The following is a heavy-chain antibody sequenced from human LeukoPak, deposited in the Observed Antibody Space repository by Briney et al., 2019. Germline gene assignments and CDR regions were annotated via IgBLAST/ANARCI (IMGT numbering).Heavy chain of an antibody. Sequence: ASVKVSCKASGYTFTSYGISWVRQAPGQGLEWMGWISAYNGNTNYAQKLQGRVTMTRDTSISTAYMELSRLRSDDTAVYYCARVSPAGGWYPLDYWGQGTLVTVSS. CDR3: ARVSPAGGWYPLDY. CDR2: ISAYNGNT. D-gene: IGHD6-19*01. V-gene: IGHV1-18*01. CDR1: GYTFTSYG. J-gene: IGHJ4*02.